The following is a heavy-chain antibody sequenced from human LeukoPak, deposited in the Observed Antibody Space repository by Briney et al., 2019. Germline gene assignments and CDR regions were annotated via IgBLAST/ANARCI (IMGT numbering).Heavy chain of an antibody. CDR3: ASNVGATRGINYYYMDV. J-gene: IGHJ6*03. CDR2: IIPIFGTA. CDR1: GGTFSSYA. V-gene: IGHV1-69*06. D-gene: IGHD1-26*01. Sequence: SVKVSCKASGGTFSSYAISWVRQAPGQGLEWMGGIIPIFGTANYAQKFQGRVTITADKSTSTAYMELSSLRSEDTAVYYCASNVGATRGINYYYMDVWGKRTTVTVSS.